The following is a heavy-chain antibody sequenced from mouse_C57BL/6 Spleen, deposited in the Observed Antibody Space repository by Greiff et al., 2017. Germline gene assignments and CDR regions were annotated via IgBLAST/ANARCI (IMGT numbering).Heavy chain of an antibody. Sequence: EVKLVESGEGLVKPGGSLKLPCAASGFTFSSYAMSWVRHTPEKWLVCFAYISSGGDYIYYSDSVKGRFTISRDNARKTMYLQMSSLKSEEAAMYYCTRDYYYGSSYDYAMDDWGTGTTVTVSS. V-gene: IGHV5-9-1*02. CDR1: GFTFSSYA. CDR2: ISSGGDYI. CDR3: TRDYYYGSSYDYAMDD. J-gene: IGHJ4*01. D-gene: IGHD1-1*01.